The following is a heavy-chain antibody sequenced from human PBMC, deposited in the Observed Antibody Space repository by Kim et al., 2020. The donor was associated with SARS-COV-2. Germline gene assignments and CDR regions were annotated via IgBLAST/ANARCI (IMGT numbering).Heavy chain of an antibody. CDR1: GGSISGFY. CDR3: SREHTAGSGDDAFDI. J-gene: IGHJ3*02. V-gene: IGHV4-59*01. Sequence: SETLSLTCTVSGGSISGFYWSWIRQSPGKGLEWIGYIYYSGSTNYNPSLKSRVTISLDTSRNHVSLKLTSVTAADTALYYCSREHTAGSGDDAFDIWGQGTMVTV. D-gene: IGHD6-25*01. CDR2: IYYSGST.